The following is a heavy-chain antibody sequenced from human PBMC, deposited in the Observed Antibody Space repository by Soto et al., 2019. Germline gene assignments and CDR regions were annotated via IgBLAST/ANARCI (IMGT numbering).Heavy chain of an antibody. V-gene: IGHV3-48*02. CDR3: ARDGGPAYATDV. CDR2: IDFGSRTT. Sequence: PGGSLRLSCTASGFTFRSYHMNWVRQAPGKGLEWVSYIDFGSRTTYYADSVKGRFTISRDNAKNSLYLQMNSLRDDDTAVYYCARDGGPAYATDVWGHGPTVTLSS. D-gene: IGHD3-16*01. J-gene: IGHJ6*02. CDR1: GFTFRSYH.